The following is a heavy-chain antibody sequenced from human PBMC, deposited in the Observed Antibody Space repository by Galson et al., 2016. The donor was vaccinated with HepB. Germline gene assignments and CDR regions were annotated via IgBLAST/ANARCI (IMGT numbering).Heavy chain of an antibody. Sequence: LSLTCAVYGGSFSDYYWGWIRQSPGKGLEWIGEINHIGSTTYNPSLKSRVTISIDTSKNHLSLKLNSVTAADTAVYYCARGRQDFWSGYYFDYWGQGTLVTVSS. J-gene: IGHJ4*02. CDR1: GGSFSDYY. CDR3: ARGRQDFWSGYYFDY. CDR2: INHIGST. V-gene: IGHV4-34*01. D-gene: IGHD3-3*01.